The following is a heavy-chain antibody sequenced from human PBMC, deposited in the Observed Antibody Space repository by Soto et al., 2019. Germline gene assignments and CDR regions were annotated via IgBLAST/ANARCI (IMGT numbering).Heavy chain of an antibody. J-gene: IGHJ4*02. Sequence: QVQLQESGPGLVKPSETLSLICSVSGGSVSAYEWSWLRQPPGKGLEWIGYISYSGYTNYNPSLKSRVTISLDTSNNRFSLKLNSVTAADTAIYYCARKYSGLDYWGQGTVVAVSS. D-gene: IGHD1-26*01. CDR1: GGSVSAYE. CDR2: ISYSGYT. V-gene: IGHV4-59*08. CDR3: ARKYSGLDY.